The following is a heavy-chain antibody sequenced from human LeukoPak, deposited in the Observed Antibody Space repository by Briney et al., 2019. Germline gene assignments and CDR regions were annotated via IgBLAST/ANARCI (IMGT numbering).Heavy chain of an antibody. CDR1: GFTFSNYW. D-gene: IGHD3-9*01. Sequence: GGSLRLSCAASGFTFSNYWMSWVRQAPGKGLEWVSYISSGSNTIYYADSVKGRFTISRDNAKNSLYLQMSSLRAEDTAIYYCARLYDILTGAFDYWGQGTLVTVSS. CDR3: ARLYDILTGAFDY. V-gene: IGHV3-48*04. J-gene: IGHJ4*02. CDR2: ISSGSNTI.